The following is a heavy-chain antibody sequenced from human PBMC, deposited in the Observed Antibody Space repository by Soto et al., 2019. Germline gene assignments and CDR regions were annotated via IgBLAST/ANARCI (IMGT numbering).Heavy chain of an antibody. CDR1: GYSFAGYW. D-gene: IGHD3-22*01. V-gene: IGHV5-10-1*01. Sequence: LKISCKGSGYSFAGYWITWVRQKPGKGLEWMGRIDPSDSQTYYSPSFRGHVTISVTKSITTVFLQWSSLRASDTAMYYCARQIYDSDTGPNFQYYFDSWGQGTPVTVS. CDR3: ARQIYDSDTGPNFQYYFDS. CDR2: IDPSDSQT. J-gene: IGHJ4*02.